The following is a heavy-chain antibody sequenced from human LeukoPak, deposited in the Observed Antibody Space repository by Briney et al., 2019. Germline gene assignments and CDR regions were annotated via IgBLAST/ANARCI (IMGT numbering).Heavy chain of an antibody. V-gene: IGHV3-7*03. Sequence: GGSLRLSCAASGFTFSSYWMTWVRQAPGKGLEWVANIDQGGSEKQYVDAVKGRFTISRDNSKNTLYLQMNSLRAEDTAVYYCAKDPLAYCGGDCPPGDGMDVWGQGTTVTVSS. D-gene: IGHD2-21*02. CDR2: IDQGGSEK. J-gene: IGHJ6*02. CDR3: AKDPLAYCGGDCPPGDGMDV. CDR1: GFTFSSYW.